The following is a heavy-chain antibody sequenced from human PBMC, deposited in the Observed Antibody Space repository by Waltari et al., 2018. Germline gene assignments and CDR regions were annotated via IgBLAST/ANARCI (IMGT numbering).Heavy chain of an antibody. CDR3: ARVLGYKAAAGTFVEYFQH. J-gene: IGHJ1*01. CDR2: SNPNSGGT. V-gene: IGHV1-2*02. D-gene: IGHD6-13*01. CDR1: GSTFTGYY. Sequence: QVQLVQSGAEVKKPGASVKVSCKASGSTFTGYYIHWVRQAPGQGLEWMGWSNPNSGGTNYAQKFQGRVTMTRDTSISTAYMELSRLRSDDTAVYYCARVLGYKAAAGTFVEYFQHWGQGTLVTVSS.